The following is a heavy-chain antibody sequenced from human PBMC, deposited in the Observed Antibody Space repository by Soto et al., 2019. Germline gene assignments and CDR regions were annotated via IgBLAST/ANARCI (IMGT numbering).Heavy chain of an antibody. CDR2: ISYDGSDK. V-gene: IGHV3-30-3*01. CDR1: GFTFSRSA. D-gene: IGHD5-12*01. J-gene: IGHJ4*02. Sequence: QVQLVESGGGVVQPGRSLRLSCAASGFTFSRSAMHWVRQAPGKGLEWVAVISYDGSDKHSADSVKGRFTISRDNSKNTLYLQMNSLRSEDTAVYYCAREIVATIGFDYWGQGALVTVSS. CDR3: AREIVATIGFDY.